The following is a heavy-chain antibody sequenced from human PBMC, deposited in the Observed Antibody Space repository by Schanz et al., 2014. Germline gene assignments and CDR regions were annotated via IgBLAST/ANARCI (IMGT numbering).Heavy chain of an antibody. Sequence: PGGSLRLSCAASGFTFSDYYMSWIRQAPGKGLEWVSYISGTTTYTNYADSVKGRFTISRDNSKNILYLQMNSLRAEDTAVYYCAKARRKSNCSGGRCFHYSYYGMDVWGQGTTVTVSS. CDR1: GFTFSDYY. J-gene: IGHJ6*02. CDR3: AKARRKSNCSGGRCFHYSYYGMDV. V-gene: IGHV3-11*05. D-gene: IGHD2-15*01. CDR2: ISGTTTYT.